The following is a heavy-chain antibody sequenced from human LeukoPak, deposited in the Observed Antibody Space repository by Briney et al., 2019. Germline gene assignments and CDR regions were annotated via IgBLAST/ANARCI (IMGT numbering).Heavy chain of an antibody. CDR3: ARHTIFGVVIYNWFDP. CDR1: GYSISSGYY. J-gene: IGHJ5*02. V-gene: IGHV4-38-2*01. CDR2: IYHSGST. D-gene: IGHD3-3*01. Sequence: PSETLSLTCAVSGYSISSGYYWGWIRQPPGKGLEWIGSIYHSGSTYYNPSLKSRVTISVDTSKNQFSLKLSSVTAADTAVYYCARHTIFGVVIYNWFDPWGQGTLDTVSS.